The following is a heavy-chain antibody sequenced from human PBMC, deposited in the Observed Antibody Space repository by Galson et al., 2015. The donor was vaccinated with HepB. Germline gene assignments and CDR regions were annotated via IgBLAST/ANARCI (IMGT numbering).Heavy chain of an antibody. Sequence: SLRLSCAASGFTFSSYSMNWVRQAPGKGLEWVSSISSSSSYIYYADSVKGRFTISRDNAKNSLYLQMNSLRAEDTAVYYCARGLTLSSSPEDYWGQGTLVTVSS. CDR2: ISSSSSYI. CDR3: ARGLTLSSSPEDY. J-gene: IGHJ4*02. CDR1: GFTFSSYS. V-gene: IGHV3-21*01. D-gene: IGHD6-13*01.